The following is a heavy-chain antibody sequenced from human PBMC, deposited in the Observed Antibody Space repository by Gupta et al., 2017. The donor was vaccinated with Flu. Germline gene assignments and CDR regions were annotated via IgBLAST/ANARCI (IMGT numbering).Heavy chain of an antibody. Sequence: QITLKESGPTLVKPTQTLTLTCTFSGFSLTTNGVGVGWIRQPPGKALEWLSLIYWNDDERHRPSLKTRLTITKDTSKNQVVLTMSNMDPVDTATYFCARSLRYFYGSGSPGLFDYWGQGALVTVSS. CDR2: IYWNDDE. J-gene: IGHJ4*02. D-gene: IGHD3-10*01. V-gene: IGHV2-5*01. CDR3: ARSLRYFYGSGSPGLFDY. CDR1: GFSLTTNGVG.